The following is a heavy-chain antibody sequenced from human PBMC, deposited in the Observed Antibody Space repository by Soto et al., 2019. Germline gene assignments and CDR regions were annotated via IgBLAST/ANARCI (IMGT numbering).Heavy chain of an antibody. D-gene: IGHD4-17*01. V-gene: IGHV3-74*01. CDR3: ARFRVDGDSVP. Sequence: EVQLVESGGGLVQPRGSLRLSCAASGFAFSNYWMHWVRQAPGKGLVWVSRINSDGSSTSYADSVRGRFTISRDNAENALYLQMNSLSAEDTAVYYCARFRVDGDSVPWGQGTLVTVSS. CDR2: INSDGSST. J-gene: IGHJ5*02. CDR1: GFAFSNYW.